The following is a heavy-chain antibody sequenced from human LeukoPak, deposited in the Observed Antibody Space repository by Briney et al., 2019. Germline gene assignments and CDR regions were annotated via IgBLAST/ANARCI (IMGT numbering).Heavy chain of an antibody. CDR1: GYTFTSYG. D-gene: IGHD3-3*01. Sequence: ASVKVSCKASGYTFTSYGISWVRQAPGQGLEWMGWISAYNGNTNYAQKLQGRVTMTTDTSTSTAYMELRSLRSDDTAVYYCARGGKGYYDFWSGESLDIWGQGTMVTVSS. J-gene: IGHJ3*02. CDR3: ARGGKGYYDFWSGESLDI. CDR2: ISAYNGNT. V-gene: IGHV1-18*01.